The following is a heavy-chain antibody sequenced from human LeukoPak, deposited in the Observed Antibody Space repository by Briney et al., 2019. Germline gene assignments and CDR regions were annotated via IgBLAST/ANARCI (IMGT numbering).Heavy chain of an antibody. Sequence: SVKVSCKASGGTFSSYAISWVRQAPGQGLEWMGGIIPIFGTANYAQKFQGRVTITTDESTSTAYMELSSLRSEDTAVYYCARVLGYCTNGVCYTQNWFDPWGQGTLVTVSS. V-gene: IGHV1-69*05. CDR3: ARVLGYCTNGVCYTQNWFDP. D-gene: IGHD2-8*01. J-gene: IGHJ5*02. CDR2: IIPIFGTA. CDR1: GGTFSSYA.